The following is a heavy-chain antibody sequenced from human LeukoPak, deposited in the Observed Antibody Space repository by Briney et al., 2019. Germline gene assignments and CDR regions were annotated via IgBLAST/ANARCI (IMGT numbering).Heavy chain of an antibody. D-gene: IGHD5-18*01. CDR2: INWDGDK. V-gene: IGHV2-5*02. CDR3: AHHTSLVNSPNFDY. J-gene: IGHJ4*02. Sequence: SGPTLVKPTQTLTLTCTFSGFSLSTSGVGVGWIRQPPGKALEWLALINWDGDKCLRPSLQNRLSITMDTSKNQVVLTMTNMDPVDTATYYCAHHTSLVNSPNFDYWGQGTLVTVSS. CDR1: GFSLSTSGVG.